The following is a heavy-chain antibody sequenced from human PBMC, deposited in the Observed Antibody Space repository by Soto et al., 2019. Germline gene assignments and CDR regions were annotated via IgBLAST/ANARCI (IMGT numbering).Heavy chain of an antibody. D-gene: IGHD2-2*01. CDR1: GGTFSSYA. Sequence: ASVKVSCKASGGTFSSYAISWVRQAPGQGLEWMGGIIPIFGTANYAQKFQGRVTITADESTSTAYMELSSLRSEDTAVYYCASSYQLLPPNYYYGMDVWGQGTTVTVSS. CDR2: IIPIFGTA. V-gene: IGHV1-69*13. J-gene: IGHJ6*02. CDR3: ASSYQLLPPNYYYGMDV.